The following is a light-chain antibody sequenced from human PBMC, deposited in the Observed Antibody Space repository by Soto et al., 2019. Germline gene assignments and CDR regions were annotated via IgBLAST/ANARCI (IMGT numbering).Light chain of an antibody. V-gene: IGLV4-69*01. CDR2: VTSDGTH. J-gene: IGLJ3*02. Sequence: VLTQSPSASASLGDSVRLTCTLSSGHTNFAVAWHQQQPDRGPRFLLKVTSDGTHTKGDGIPDRFSGSSSGAERYLIISSLQPEDEADYYCQTWGAGSQVFGAGTKLTVL. CDR3: QTWGAGSQV. CDR1: SGHTNFA.